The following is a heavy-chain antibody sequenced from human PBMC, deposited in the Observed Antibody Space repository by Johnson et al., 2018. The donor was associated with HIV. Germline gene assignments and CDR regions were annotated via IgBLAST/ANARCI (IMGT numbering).Heavy chain of an antibody. D-gene: IGHD6-6*01. V-gene: IGHV3-66*01. CDR2: IYSGGST. J-gene: IGHJ3*01. Sequence: VQLVESGGGLVQPGGSLRLSCAASGFTVSSNYMSWVRQAPGKGLEWVSVIYSGGSTYYADSVKGRFTISRDNAQNSLYLVMNSLRAEDTAVYFCASEVEYSILGGVWGQGTVVTVSS. CDR3: ASEVEYSILGGV. CDR1: GFTVSSNY.